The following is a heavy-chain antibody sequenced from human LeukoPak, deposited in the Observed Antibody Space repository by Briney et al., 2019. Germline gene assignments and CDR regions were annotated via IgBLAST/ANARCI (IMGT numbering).Heavy chain of an antibody. V-gene: IGHV4-61*01. D-gene: IGHD3-22*01. CDR1: GGSVSSGSYY. CDR2: IYYSGSA. Sequence: SETLSLTCTVSGGSVSSGSYYWSWIRQPPGKGLEWIGYIYYSGSANYNPSLKSRVTISVDTSKNQFSLKPSSVTAADTAVYYCARAEDSSGYYLDYWGQGTLVTVSS. J-gene: IGHJ4*02. CDR3: ARAEDSSGYYLDY.